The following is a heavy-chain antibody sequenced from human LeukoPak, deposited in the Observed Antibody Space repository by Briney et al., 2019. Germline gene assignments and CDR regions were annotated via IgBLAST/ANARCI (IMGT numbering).Heavy chain of an antibody. D-gene: IGHD2-8*02. J-gene: IGHJ4*02. Sequence: PGGSLRLSCAASGFTFSSYAMHWVRQGPGKGLEWVAYIAHHGSNKYYADSVKGRFTISRDNSKRTLYLQMNNLRADDTAVYYCAKDGSWSCTDWGQGALVTVPS. CDR3: AKDGSWSCTD. V-gene: IGHV3-30*02. CDR2: IAHHGSNK. CDR1: GFTFSSYA.